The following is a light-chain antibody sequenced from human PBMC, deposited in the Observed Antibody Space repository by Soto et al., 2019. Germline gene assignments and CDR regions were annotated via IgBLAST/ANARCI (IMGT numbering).Light chain of an antibody. Sequence: DIQMTQSPSSLSAPVGDRVTITCRASQSVNTYLHWYQQKPGKAPKLLIFAAPNLQSGVPSRFSGSGSGTNFTLSLNSLQPEDFATYYCQQGYSNPWTFGQGTKVDIK. CDR3: QQGYSNPWT. J-gene: IGKJ1*01. CDR1: QSVNTY. V-gene: IGKV1-39*01. CDR2: AAP.